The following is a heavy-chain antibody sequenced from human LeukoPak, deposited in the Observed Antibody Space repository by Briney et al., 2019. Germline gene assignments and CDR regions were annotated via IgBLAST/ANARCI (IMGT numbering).Heavy chain of an antibody. J-gene: IGHJ3*02. CDR1: DDSISGYY. D-gene: IGHD2-2*01. Sequence: KPSETLSFTCTVSDDSISGYYWNWIRQSPGKELEWIGYFYSGSTNYNPSLKSRVTISVDTSKKQFTLRLTSVTAADTAVYYCERDSPPNCSSTNCNGALDIWGQGTLVIVSS. V-gene: IGHV4-59*01. CDR3: ERDSPPNCSSTNCNGALDI. CDR2: FYSGST.